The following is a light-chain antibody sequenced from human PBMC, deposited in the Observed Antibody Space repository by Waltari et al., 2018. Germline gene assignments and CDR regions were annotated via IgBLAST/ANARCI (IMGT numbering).Light chain of an antibody. V-gene: IGLV1-51*02. CDR2: ENR. CDR3: GTWDNSLNSGV. CDR1: LSNIGNNY. Sequence: QSVLTQPPSVSAAPGQKVTISCSGSLSNIGNNYVSWYQLLPGTDPKLLISENRRRPSGIPDRFSGSKSVTSATLVSTGLQAGDEADYFCGTWDNSLNSGVFGGVTKLTVL. J-gene: IGLJ3*02.